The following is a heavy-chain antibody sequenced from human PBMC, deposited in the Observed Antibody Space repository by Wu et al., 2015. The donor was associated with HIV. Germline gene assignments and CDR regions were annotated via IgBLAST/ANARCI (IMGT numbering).Heavy chain of an antibody. J-gene: IGHJ5*02. Sequence: QVQLVQSGAEVKKPGASVKVSCKASGYTFTSYDINWVRQATGQGLEWMGWMNPRTGNTGYAQKFQGRVTMTRDTSISTANMELSSLRSEDTAVYYCATGDSSSWSRWFDPWGQGTLVTVSS. CDR1: GYTFTSYD. CDR2: MNPRTGNT. V-gene: IGHV1-8*01. CDR3: ATGDSSSWSRWFDP. D-gene: IGHD6-13*01.